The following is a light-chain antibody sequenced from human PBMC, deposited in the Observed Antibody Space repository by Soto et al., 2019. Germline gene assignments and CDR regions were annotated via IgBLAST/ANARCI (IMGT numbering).Light chain of an antibody. CDR3: QQYDIWPLT. Sequence: EIVMTQSPATLSVSPGERATLSCRASQSVRSNLAWFQQKPGQAPRLLIYRASTRATGIPARFSGSGSGTEFTLTISSLQSEDFAVYYCQQYDIWPLTFGGGTTEDIK. V-gene: IGKV3-15*01. CDR1: QSVRSN. J-gene: IGKJ4*01. CDR2: RAS.